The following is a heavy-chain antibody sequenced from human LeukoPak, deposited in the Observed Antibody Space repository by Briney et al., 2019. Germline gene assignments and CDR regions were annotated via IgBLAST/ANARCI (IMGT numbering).Heavy chain of an antibody. CDR2: IHYSGST. Sequence: SETLSLTCTVSGGSISGSSYYWGWIRQPPGKGLEWIGSIHYSGSTNYNPSLKSRVTISVDTSKNQFSLKLSSVTAADTAVYYCARGYCSGGSCYSYYYYNYMDVWGKGTTVTVSS. J-gene: IGHJ6*03. V-gene: IGHV4-39*07. CDR3: ARGYCSGGSCYSYYYYNYMDV. D-gene: IGHD2-15*01. CDR1: GGSISGSSYY.